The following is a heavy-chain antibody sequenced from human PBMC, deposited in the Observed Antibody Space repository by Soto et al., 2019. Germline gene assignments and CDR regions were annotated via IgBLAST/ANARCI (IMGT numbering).Heavy chain of an antibody. CDR1: GFSLSTSAVG. D-gene: IGHD4-17*01. J-gene: IGHJ5*02. CDR3: AHALPLDYVGYIWFHP. CDR2: IYWNDDK. Sequence: QITLKESGPTLVKPTETLTLTCTFSGFSLSTSAVGVGWVRQSPGKAPEWLALIYWNDDKRFSPSLNSRLSIVKDNSKSQVILKITNMHPPDTATYYRAHALPLDYVGYIWFHPWGQGTLVTVSS. V-gene: IGHV2-5*01.